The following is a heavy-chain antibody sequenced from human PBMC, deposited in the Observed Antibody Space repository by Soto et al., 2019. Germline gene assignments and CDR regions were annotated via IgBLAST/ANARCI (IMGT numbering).Heavy chain of an antibody. D-gene: IGHD6-13*01. CDR1: GYKFTTYW. CDR3: ARHAAAGGYNCDALEL. J-gene: IGHJ3*01. CDR2: VYPGDSET. V-gene: IGHV5-51*01. Sequence: PGESLKISCKASGYKFTTYWIGWVRQMPGKGLEWMGIVYPGDSETRYSPSFQGHVTVSADTSLSTAYLHWNSLWASDTAMYYCARHAAAGGYNCDALELWGQGKMVNVSS.